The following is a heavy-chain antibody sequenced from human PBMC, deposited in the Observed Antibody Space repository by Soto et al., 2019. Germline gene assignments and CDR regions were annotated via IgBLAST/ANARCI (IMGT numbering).Heavy chain of an antibody. CDR3: ARLRITGTNTPRSGMDV. Sequence: PGESLKISCKGSGYSFTSYWIGWVRQMPGKGLEWMGIIYPGDSDTRYSPSFQGQVTISADKSTSTAYLQWSSLKASDTAMYYCARLRITGTNTPRSGMDVWGQGTTVTVSS. CDR2: IYPGDSDT. V-gene: IGHV5-51*01. J-gene: IGHJ6*02. D-gene: IGHD1-7*01. CDR1: GYSFTSYW.